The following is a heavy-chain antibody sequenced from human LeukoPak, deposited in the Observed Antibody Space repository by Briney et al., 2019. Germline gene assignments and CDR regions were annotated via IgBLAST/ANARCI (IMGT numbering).Heavy chain of an antibody. Sequence: PSETLSLTCTVSGGSICSSSYYWGWIRQPPGKGLEWIGSIYYSGSTYYNPALKSRVTISADTSKNQFSLNRSSVTAADTALYYCALYCRLSSNCGYYGMDVWGQGTTVTVSS. CDR1: GGSICSSSYY. J-gene: IGHJ6*02. CDR3: ALYCRLSSNCGYYGMDV. D-gene: IGHD2-15*01. CDR2: IYYSGST. V-gene: IGHV4-39*01.